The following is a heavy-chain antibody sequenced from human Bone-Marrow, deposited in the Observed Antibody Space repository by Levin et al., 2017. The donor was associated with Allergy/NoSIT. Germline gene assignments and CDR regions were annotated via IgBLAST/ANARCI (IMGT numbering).Heavy chain of an antibody. D-gene: IGHD2-15*01. CDR1: GFTFSSYG. V-gene: IGHV3-30*18. J-gene: IGHJ4*02. CDR2: ISYDGSNK. CDR3: AKDDGTFVVVVAATLDY. Sequence: GESLKISCAASGFTFSSYGMHWVRQAPGKGLEWVAVISYDGSNKYYADSVKGRFTISRDNSKNTLYLQMNSLRAEDTAVYYCAKDDGTFVVVVAATLDYWGQGTLVTVSS.